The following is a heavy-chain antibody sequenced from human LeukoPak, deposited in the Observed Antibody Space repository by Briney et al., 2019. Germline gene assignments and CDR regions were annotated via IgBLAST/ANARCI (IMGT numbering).Heavy chain of an antibody. V-gene: IGHV2-5*02. CDR3: AHSVALDYRSFDY. CDR1: GFSISTHGVG. J-gene: IGHJ4*02. CDR2: IYWDGDS. Sequence: SGPTLVNPTQTLTLTCTFSGFSISTHGVGVGWMRQPPGKALEWLALIYWDGDSRYSPSLRSRLTITKDASKNQVVLTVTDVDPVDTATYFCAHSVALDYRSFDYWGQGTLVTVSS. D-gene: IGHD4-11*01.